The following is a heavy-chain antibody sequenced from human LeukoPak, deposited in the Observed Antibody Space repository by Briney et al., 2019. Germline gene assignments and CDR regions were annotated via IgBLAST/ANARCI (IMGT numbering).Heavy chain of an antibody. V-gene: IGHV4-30-2*01. CDR2: IYHSGST. CDR1: GGSISSGGYS. J-gene: IGHJ5*02. CDR3: ARESVYYDSSGPGVHNWFDP. Sequence: SETLSLTCAVSGGSISSGGYSWSWIRQPPGKGLEWIGYIYHSGSTYYNPSLKSRVTISVDRSKNQFSLKLSSVTAADTAVYYCARESVYYDSSGPGVHNWFDPWGQGTLVTVSS. D-gene: IGHD3-22*01.